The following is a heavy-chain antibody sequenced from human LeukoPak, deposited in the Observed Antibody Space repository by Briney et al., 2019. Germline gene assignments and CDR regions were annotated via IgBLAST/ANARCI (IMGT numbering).Heavy chain of an antibody. V-gene: IGHV1-2*02. CDR1: GYTFTGYY. D-gene: IGHD3-22*01. Sequence: ASVKVSCKASGYTFTGYYMHWVRQAPGQGLEWMGWINPNSGGTNYAQKFQGRVTMTRDTSISTAYMELSRLRSDDTAVYYCARGYYYDSSGYYLWGRGTLVTVSS. CDR2: INPNSGGT. J-gene: IGHJ2*01. CDR3: ARGYYYDSSGYYL.